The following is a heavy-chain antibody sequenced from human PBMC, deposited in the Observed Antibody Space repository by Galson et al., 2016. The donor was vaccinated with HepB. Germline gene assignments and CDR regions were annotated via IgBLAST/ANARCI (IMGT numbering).Heavy chain of an antibody. J-gene: IGHJ4*02. V-gene: IGHV4-34*01. CDR3: ARVSFRVFDF. CDR2: INRSGST. CDR1: GGSFSGYY. Sequence: SETLSLTCTIHGGSFSGYYWGWIRQPPGKGLEWIGEINRSGSTNYKSSLKSRITISVDTSKNQFFPNLTSMTAADTAVYYCARVSFRVFDFWGQGTLVTVSS.